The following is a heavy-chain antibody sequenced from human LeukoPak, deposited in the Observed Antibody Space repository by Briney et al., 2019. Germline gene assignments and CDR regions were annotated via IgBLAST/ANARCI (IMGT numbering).Heavy chain of an antibody. J-gene: IGHJ4*02. D-gene: IGHD3/OR15-3a*01. V-gene: IGHV3-23*01. CDR1: GFTFSSYA. Sequence: GGSLRLSCSVSGFTFSSYAMSWVRQAPGKGLEWVSTTSGIGAGTYYADSVRGRFTISRDNGKNTLYLQMDSLRAEDTAVYYCAKDSRDWTYFDFWGQGTLVTVSS. CDR3: AKDSRDWTYFDF. CDR2: TSGIGAGT.